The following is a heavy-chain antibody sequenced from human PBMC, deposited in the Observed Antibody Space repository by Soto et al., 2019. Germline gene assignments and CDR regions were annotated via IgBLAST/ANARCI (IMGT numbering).Heavy chain of an antibody. J-gene: IGHJ4*02. Sequence: QVQLVQSGAEVKKPGASVKVSCKASGYTFTSYYIYWVRQAPGQGLEWMGLINPDGGSPSNAHKFQGRVTMPRDTSTRAGYIELSCLRSAAPAVYYCERADYDSNGYLDCCGQGTLVTVSS. CDR3: ERADYDSNGYLDC. D-gene: IGHD3-22*01. V-gene: IGHV1-46*01. CDR2: INPDGGSP. CDR1: GYTFTSYY.